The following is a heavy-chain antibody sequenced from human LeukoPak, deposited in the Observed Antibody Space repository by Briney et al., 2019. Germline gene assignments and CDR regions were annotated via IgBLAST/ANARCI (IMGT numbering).Heavy chain of an antibody. J-gene: IGHJ4*02. Sequence: GSLRLSCAASGFTFSSYAMSWVRQAPGKGLEWVSAISGSGGSTYYADSVKGRFTISRDNSKNTLYLQMNSLRAEDTAVYYCAKDPSYSGSYWGGDYWGQGTLVTVSS. CDR3: AKDPSYSGSYWGGDY. D-gene: IGHD1-26*01. CDR1: GFTFSSYA. CDR2: ISGSGGST. V-gene: IGHV3-23*01.